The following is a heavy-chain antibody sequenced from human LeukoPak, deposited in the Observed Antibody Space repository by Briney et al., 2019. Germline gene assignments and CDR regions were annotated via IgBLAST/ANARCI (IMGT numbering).Heavy chain of an antibody. CDR1: GGSISSSSYY. Sequence: SETLSLTCTVSGGSISSSSYYWGWIRHPPGKGLEWIVSIYYSGSTYYNPSLKIRVTISVDTSKNQFSLVLTSVTAADTAVNYCARNMVYAIELYYWGQGTLVTVSS. J-gene: IGHJ4*02. CDR2: IYYSGST. V-gene: IGHV4-39*01. CDR3: ARNMVYAIELYY. D-gene: IGHD2-8*01.